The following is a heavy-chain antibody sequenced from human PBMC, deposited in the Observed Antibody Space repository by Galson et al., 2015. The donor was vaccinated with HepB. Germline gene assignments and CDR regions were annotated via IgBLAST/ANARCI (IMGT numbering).Heavy chain of an antibody. Sequence: SVKVSCKASGGTFSTYAIFWVRQAPGHELEWMGSIIPIFGTANYAQKFQARVTITADGFTNTAYMDLSSLRSEDTAVYYCARGVYSGSYSDDAFEIWGQGTMVTVSS. J-gene: IGHJ3*02. V-gene: IGHV1-69*13. CDR1: GGTFSTYA. CDR2: IIPIFGTA. CDR3: ARGVYSGSYSDDAFEI. D-gene: IGHD1-26*01.